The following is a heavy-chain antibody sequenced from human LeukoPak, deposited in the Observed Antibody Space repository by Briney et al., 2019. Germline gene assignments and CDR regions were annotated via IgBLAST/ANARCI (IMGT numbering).Heavy chain of an antibody. V-gene: IGHV3-7*01. CDR1: GFTFSTYW. Sequence: GGSLRLSCEASGFTFSTYWMSWVRQAPGEGLEWVANINQDGSAAFYVDSVKGRFTISRDNAKNSLYLQMNSLRVDDTAVYHCAREVNAGYWGQGTLVTVSS. D-gene: IGHD1-1*01. CDR2: INQDGSAA. J-gene: IGHJ4*02. CDR3: AREVNAGY.